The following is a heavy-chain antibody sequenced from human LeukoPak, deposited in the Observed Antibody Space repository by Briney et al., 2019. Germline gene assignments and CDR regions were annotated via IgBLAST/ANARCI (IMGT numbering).Heavy chain of an antibody. CDR3: AKVHVATAGRYFDF. CDR2: ISSDGRDK. V-gene: IGHV3-30*18. J-gene: IGHJ4*02. D-gene: IGHD6-13*01. Sequence: GRSLRLSCAASGFTFSSFYMPWVRQAPGKGLEWVAVISSDGRDKYYTDSVKGRFTISRDNSKNTLYLQLNSLRAEDTAVYYCAKVHVATAGRYFDFWGQGTLVTVSS. CDR1: GFTFSSFY.